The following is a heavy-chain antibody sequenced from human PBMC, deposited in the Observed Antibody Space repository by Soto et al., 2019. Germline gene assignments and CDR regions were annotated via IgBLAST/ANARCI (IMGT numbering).Heavy chain of an antibody. CDR3: ARGSDCTNGVCYTKNYYYYGMDV. J-gene: IGHJ6*02. V-gene: IGHV1-69*01. CDR1: GGTFSSYA. D-gene: IGHD2-8*01. CDR2: IIPIFGTA. Sequence: QVQLVQSGAEVKKPGSSVKVSCKACGGTFSSYAISWVRQAPGQGLEWMGGIIPIFGTANYAQKFQGRVTITADESTSTAYMELSSLRSEDTAVYYCARGSDCTNGVCYTKNYYYYGMDVWGQGTTVTVSS.